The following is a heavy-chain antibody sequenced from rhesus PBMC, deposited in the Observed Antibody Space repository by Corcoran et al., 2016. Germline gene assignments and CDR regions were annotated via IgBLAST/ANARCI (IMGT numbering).Heavy chain of an antibody. CDR2: IYSSGSST. CDR3: ARSSGYSSSYTFDY. D-gene: IGHD6-43*01. Sequence: QLQLQESGPGLVKPSETLSVTCAVSGGSISSSYWSWIRQAPGKGLEWIGYIYSSGSSTNYNPSLKSRVTLSVPTSKTQLSRKLSSVTTADTAGYYCARSSGYSSSYTFDYWGQGVLGTVSS. J-gene: IGHJ4*01. CDR1: GGSISSSY. V-gene: IGHV4-169*01.